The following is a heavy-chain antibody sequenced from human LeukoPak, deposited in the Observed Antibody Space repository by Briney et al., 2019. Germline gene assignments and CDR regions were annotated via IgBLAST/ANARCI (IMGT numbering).Heavy chain of an antibody. V-gene: IGHV1-69*06. J-gene: IGHJ4*02. CDR2: IIPIFGTA. CDR1: GATFSSYA. CDR3: ARGLGYCSSTSCYDDYYFDY. D-gene: IGHD2-2*01. Sequence: SVKVSCKASGATFSSYAISWVRQAPGQGLEWMGGIIPIFGTANYAQKFQGRVTITADKSTSTAYMELSSLRSEDTAVYYCARGLGYCSSTSCYDDYYFDYWGQGTLVTVSS.